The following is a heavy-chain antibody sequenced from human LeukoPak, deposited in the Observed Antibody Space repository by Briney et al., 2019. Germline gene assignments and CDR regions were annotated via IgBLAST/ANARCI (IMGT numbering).Heavy chain of an antibody. CDR1: GFTFSNAW. J-gene: IGHJ5*02. CDR3: TTASYGGGLNWFDP. CDR2: IKSKTDGGTT. Sequence: GGSLRLSCAASGFTFSNAWMSWVRQAPGKGLEWVGRIKSKTDGGTTDYAAPVKGRFTISRDDSKNTLYLQMNSLKTEDTAVYYCTTASYGGGLNWFDPWGQGTLVTASS. D-gene: IGHD3-16*01. V-gene: IGHV3-15*01.